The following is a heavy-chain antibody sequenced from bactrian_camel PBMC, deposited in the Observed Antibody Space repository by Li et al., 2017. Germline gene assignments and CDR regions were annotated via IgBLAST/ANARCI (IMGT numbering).Heavy chain of an antibody. CDR2: PFPDGGET. J-gene: IGHJ4*01. CDR1: GYSYCRYD. Sequence: VQLVESGGGSVQAGGSLTLSCEVIGYSYCRYDMSWYRQAPGKQREGVASPFPDGGETYSDSVKGRFTISQDNAKNTLYLQMNSLKTEDTAVYYCAPAGRSYVDIKCRARLGQGTQVTVSS. V-gene: IGHV3S6*01. D-gene: IGHD6*01.